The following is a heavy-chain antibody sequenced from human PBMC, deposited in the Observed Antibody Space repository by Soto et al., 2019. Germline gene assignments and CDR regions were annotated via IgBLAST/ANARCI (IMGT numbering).Heavy chain of an antibody. CDR1: GFTFSSYG. V-gene: IGHV3-30*18. Sequence: QVQLVESGGGVVQPGRSLRLSCAASGFTFSSYGMHWVRQAPGKGLEWVAVISYDGSNKYYVDSVKGRFAISRDNSKKPLNLQMNRMGAEDAAVYCWAKDIGVGVTDSAGDYWGQGTLVTVSS. CDR3: AKDIGVGVTDSAGDY. J-gene: IGHJ4*02. CDR2: ISYDGSNK. D-gene: IGHD2-15*01.